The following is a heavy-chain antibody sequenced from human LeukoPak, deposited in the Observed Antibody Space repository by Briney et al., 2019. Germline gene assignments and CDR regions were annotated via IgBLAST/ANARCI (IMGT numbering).Heavy chain of an antibody. D-gene: IGHD3-16*01. Sequence: PGGSLRVSCAASGFTFSSYAMNWVRQAPGKGLEWVSAISSSGGSRFYADSVKGRFTISRDNSKNTLFLQMNSLRAGDTAVYYCAKVGAELGGNYFDYWGQGTLVTVSS. V-gene: IGHV3-23*01. CDR3: AKVGAELGGNYFDY. CDR2: ISSSGGSR. CDR1: GFTFSSYA. J-gene: IGHJ4*02.